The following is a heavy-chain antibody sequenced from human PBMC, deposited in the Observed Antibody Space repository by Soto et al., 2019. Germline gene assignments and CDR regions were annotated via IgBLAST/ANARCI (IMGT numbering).Heavy chain of an antibody. Sequence: QVQLVQSGAEVKKPGASVKVSCKASGYTFTGYYMHWVRQAPGQGLEWMGWINPNSGGTNYAQKFQGWVTMTRDTSSSTAYMELSRLRSDDTAVYYCARAADYGGYLFYFDYWGQGTLVTVSS. CDR3: ARAADYGGYLFYFDY. CDR1: GYTFTGYY. V-gene: IGHV1-2*04. J-gene: IGHJ4*02. CDR2: INPNSGGT. D-gene: IGHD4-17*01.